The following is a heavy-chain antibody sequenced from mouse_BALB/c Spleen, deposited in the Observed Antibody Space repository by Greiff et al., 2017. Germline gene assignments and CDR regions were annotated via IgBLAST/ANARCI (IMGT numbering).Heavy chain of an antibody. CDR2: IWSGGST. CDR3: ARNGYRGREGFDY. V-gene: IGHV2-4-1*01. Sequence: QVHVKQSGPGLVQPSQSLSITCTVSGFSLTSYGVHWVRQSPGKGLEWLGVIWSGGSTDYNAAFISRLSISKDNSKSQVFFKMNSLQADDTAIYYCARNGYRGREGFDYWGQGTTLTVSS. CDR1: GFSLTSYG. J-gene: IGHJ2*01. D-gene: IGHD2-14*01.